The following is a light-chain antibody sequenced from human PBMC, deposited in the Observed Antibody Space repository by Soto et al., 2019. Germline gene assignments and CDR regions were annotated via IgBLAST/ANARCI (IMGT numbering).Light chain of an antibody. Sequence: EIVMTQSPATLSVSPGERVTLSCRARQSVSSNLAWYQQKPGQAPRLLIYGASTRATGIPASFSGSGSGTEFTLTISSLQSEDFAVYYCQQYNNWPLTVGGGTKVEIK. V-gene: IGKV3-15*01. CDR3: QQYNNWPLT. J-gene: IGKJ4*01. CDR1: QSVSSN. CDR2: GAS.